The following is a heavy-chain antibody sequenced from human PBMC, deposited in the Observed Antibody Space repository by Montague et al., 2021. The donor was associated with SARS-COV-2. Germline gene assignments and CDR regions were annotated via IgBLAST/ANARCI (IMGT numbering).Heavy chain of an antibody. CDR1: GASVRTYY. CDR3: ARDGADYSFAYYHEMDV. Sequence: SETLSLTCTVSGASVRTYYWSWIRQSAGKKLEWMGRLHTSGSTYYNPSFKSRVTMSLDTSKNLFSLNLSSMTAADTAVYYCARDGADYSFAYYHEMDVWGQGIAVTVSS. V-gene: IGHV4-4*07. J-gene: IGHJ6*02. CDR2: LHTSGST. D-gene: IGHD5-12*01.